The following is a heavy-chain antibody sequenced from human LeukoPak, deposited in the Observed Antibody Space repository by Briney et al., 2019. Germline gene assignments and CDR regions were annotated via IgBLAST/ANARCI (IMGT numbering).Heavy chain of an antibody. CDR2: ISAYNGNT. CDR3: ARVSRFKDIVVVPAAIHYYMDV. V-gene: IGHV1-18*01. D-gene: IGHD2-2*01. J-gene: IGHJ6*03. CDR1: GYTFTSYG. Sequence: GASVKVSCKASGYTFTSYGVSWVRQAPGQGLEWMGWISAYNGNTNYAQKLQGGVTMTTDTSTSTAYMELRSLRSDDTAVYYCARVSRFKDIVVVPAAIHYYMDVWGKGTTVTVSS.